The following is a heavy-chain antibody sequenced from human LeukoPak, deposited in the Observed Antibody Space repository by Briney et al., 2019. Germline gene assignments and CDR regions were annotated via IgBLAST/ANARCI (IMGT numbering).Heavy chain of an antibody. CDR1: GYTFTGYY. CDR3: ARSIAATRIYFDY. CDR2: INPNSGGT. Sequence: GASVTVSCKASGYTFTGYYMHWVRQAPGQGLEWMGWINPNSGGTNYAQKFQGRVTMTRDTSISTAYMELSRLRSDDTAVYYCARSIAATRIYFDYWGQGTLVTVSS. V-gene: IGHV1-2*02. J-gene: IGHJ4*02. D-gene: IGHD6-13*01.